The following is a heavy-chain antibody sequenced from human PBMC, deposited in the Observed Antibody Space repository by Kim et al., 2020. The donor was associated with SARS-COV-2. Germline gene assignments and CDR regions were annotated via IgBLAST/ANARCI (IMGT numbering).Heavy chain of an antibody. Sequence: GGSLRLSCAASGFTFKNYGIHWVRQAPDKGLEWVAVIWYDGNINYYADSVKGRFTISRDNSKNTVYLQMNSLRVEDTAFYFCARDSLRYNWNDDFDLWGPGTMVTVSS. CDR1: GFTFKNYG. D-gene: IGHD1-1*01. CDR3: ARDSLRYNWNDDFDL. V-gene: IGHV3-33*01. CDR2: IWYDGNIN. J-gene: IGHJ4*02.